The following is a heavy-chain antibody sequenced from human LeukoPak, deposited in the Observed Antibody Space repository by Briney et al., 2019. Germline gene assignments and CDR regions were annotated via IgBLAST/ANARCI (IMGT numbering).Heavy chain of an antibody. V-gene: IGHV3-21*01. CDR3: ARDPSYSSSWYRDAFDI. D-gene: IGHD6-13*01. CDR2: ISSSSSYI. Sequence: GSLRLSCAASGFTFSSYSMNWVRQAPGKGLEWVSSISSSSSYIYYADSVKGRFTISRDNAKNSLYLQMNSLRAEDTAVYYCARDPSYSSSWYRDAFDIWGQGTMVTVSS. J-gene: IGHJ3*02. CDR1: GFTFSSYS.